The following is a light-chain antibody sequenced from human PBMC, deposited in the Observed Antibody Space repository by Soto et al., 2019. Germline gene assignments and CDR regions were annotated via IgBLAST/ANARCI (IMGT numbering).Light chain of an antibody. Sequence: EIVLTQSPGTLSLSPGERATLSCRASQSISSSYLAWYQQKPGHAPRLLIYAISYRATGIPDRFSGSGSGTDFTLTISRLEPEDFAVYYCQQYGNSRTFGQGTKVEIK. J-gene: IGKJ1*01. CDR2: AIS. V-gene: IGKV3-20*01. CDR3: QQYGNSRT. CDR1: QSISSSY.